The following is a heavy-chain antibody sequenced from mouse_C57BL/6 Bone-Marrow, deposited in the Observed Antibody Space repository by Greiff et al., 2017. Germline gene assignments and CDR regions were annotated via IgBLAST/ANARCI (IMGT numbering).Heavy chain of an antibody. V-gene: IGHV3-6*01. D-gene: IGHD2-1*01. CDR3: ARDLLWSFDY. J-gene: IGHJ2*01. Sequence: EVKLVESGPGLVKPSQSLSLSCSVTGYSITSGYYWNWIRQFPGNKLEWMGYISYDGSNNYNPSLKNRISITRDTSKKQLFLKLNSVTTEDTATYYCARDLLWSFDYGGQGTTLTVSS. CDR2: ISYDGSN. CDR1: GYSITSGYY.